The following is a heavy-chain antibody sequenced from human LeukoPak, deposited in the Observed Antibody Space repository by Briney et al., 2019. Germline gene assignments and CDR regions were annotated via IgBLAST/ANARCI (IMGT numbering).Heavy chain of an antibody. D-gene: IGHD1-26*01. CDR2: INPNSGGT. CDR1: GYTFTGYY. V-gene: IGHV1-2*02. J-gene: IGHJ4*02. Sequence: ASVKVSCKTSGYTFTGYYMHWVRQAPGQGLEWMGWINPNSGGTNYAQKFQGRVTMTRDTSISTAYMELRSLRSDDTAVYYCAVHGEVGAIRGYYFDYWGQGTLVTVSS. CDR3: AVHGEVGAIRGYYFDY.